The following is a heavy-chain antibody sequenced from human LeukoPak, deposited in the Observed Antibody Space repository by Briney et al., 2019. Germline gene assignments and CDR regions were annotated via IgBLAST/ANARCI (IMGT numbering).Heavy chain of an antibody. J-gene: IGHJ4*02. D-gene: IGHD5-24*01. Sequence: GGSLRLSCAASGFTFSSYEMNWVRQAPGKGLEWVSYISSSGSTIYYADSVKGRFTISRDNSKNTLYLQMNSLRAEDTAVYYCAKSGYNRFDYWGQGTLVTVSS. CDR3: AKSGYNRFDY. V-gene: IGHV3-48*03. CDR1: GFTFSSYE. CDR2: ISSSGSTI.